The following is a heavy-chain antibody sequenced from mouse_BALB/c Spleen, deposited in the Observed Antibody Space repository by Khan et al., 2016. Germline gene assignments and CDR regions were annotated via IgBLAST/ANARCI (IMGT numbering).Heavy chain of an antibody. CDR1: GFTFSDYY. CDR3: ARAYYDDSLYY. J-gene: IGHJ4*01. CDR2: ISNGGGST. D-gene: IGHD2-10*01. Sequence: EVELVDSGGGLVQPGGSLKFSCATSGFTFSDYYMYWVRQTPEKRLEWVAYISNGGGSTYYPDTVKGRFTISRDNAKNTLYLQMSRLKSEDTALYYVARAYYDDSLYYWDHGTSVPVSS. V-gene: IGHV5-12*02.